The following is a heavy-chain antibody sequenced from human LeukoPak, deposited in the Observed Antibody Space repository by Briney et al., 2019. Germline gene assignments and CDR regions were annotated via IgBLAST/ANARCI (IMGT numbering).Heavy chain of an antibody. Sequence: PGGSLRLSCAASGFIVSSNYMSWVRQAPGKGLQWASVIYTGGGTYYADSVKGRFTISRDNSKNTLYLQMNSLRAEDTAVYYCARGGQGSYYAFDFDYWGQGTLVTVSS. CDR1: GFIVSSNY. CDR2: IYTGGGT. D-gene: IGHD1-26*01. J-gene: IGHJ4*02. V-gene: IGHV3-66*02. CDR3: ARGGQGSYYAFDFDY.